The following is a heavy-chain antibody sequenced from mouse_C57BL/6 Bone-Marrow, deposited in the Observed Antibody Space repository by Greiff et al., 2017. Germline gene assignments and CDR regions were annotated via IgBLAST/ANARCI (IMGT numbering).Heavy chain of an antibody. D-gene: IGHD2-4*01. Sequence: VKLQQPGAELVKPGASVKVSCKASGYTFTSYWMHWVKQRPGQGLEWIGRIHPSDSDTNYNQKFKGKATLTVDKSSSTAYMQLSSLTSEDSAVYYCAMVYYDYGYYFDYWGQGTTLTVSS. J-gene: IGHJ2*01. CDR2: IHPSDSDT. CDR1: GYTFTSYW. V-gene: IGHV1-74*01. CDR3: AMVYYDYGYYFDY.